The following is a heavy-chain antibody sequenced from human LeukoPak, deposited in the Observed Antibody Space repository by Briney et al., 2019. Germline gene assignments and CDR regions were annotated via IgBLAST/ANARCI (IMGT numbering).Heavy chain of an antibody. CDR3: ARGRADYVWGSYRSPLDFDY. CDR1: GGSFSGYY. V-gene: IGHV4-34*01. J-gene: IGHJ4*02. Sequence: PSETLSVTCAAYGGSFSGYYWSWIRQPPGKGLEWIGEINHSGSTNYNPSLKSRVTISVDTSKNQFSLKLSSVTAADTAVYYCARGRADYVWGSYRSPLDFDYWGQGTLVTVSS. CDR2: INHSGST. D-gene: IGHD3-16*02.